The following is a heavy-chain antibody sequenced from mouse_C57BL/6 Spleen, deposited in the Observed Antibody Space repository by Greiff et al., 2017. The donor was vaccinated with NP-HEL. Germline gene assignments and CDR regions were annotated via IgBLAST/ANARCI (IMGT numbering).Heavy chain of an antibody. CDR3: ARDSNYGFDV. D-gene: IGHD2-5*01. CDR2: IYPSDSET. CDR1: GYTFTSYW. J-gene: IGHJ1*03. V-gene: IGHV1-61*01. Sequence: QVQLKQPGAELVRPGSSVKLSCKASGYTFTSYWMDWVKQRPGQGLEWIGNIYPSDSETHYNQKFKDKATLTVDKSSSTAYMQLSSLTSEDSAVYYCARDSNYGFDVWGTGTTVTVSS.